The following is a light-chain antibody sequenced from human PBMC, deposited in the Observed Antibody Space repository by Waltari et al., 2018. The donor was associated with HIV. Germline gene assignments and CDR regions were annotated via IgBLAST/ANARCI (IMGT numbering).Light chain of an antibody. Sequence: EVVLTQSPGTLSLSPGERATLSCRASQSVSSYLAWYQQKPGQAPRLLISAASTRATGIPDRFSGSGSGTDFTLSIRRLEPADFAVYYCQQYGTSPLTFGPGTKVDIK. CDR2: AAS. J-gene: IGKJ3*01. CDR3: QQYGTSPLT. CDR1: QSVSSY. V-gene: IGKV3-20*01.